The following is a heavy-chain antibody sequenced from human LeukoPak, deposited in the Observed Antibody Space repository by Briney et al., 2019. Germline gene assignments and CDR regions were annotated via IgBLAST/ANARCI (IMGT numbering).Heavy chain of an antibody. CDR2: ISWDGRDT. J-gene: IGHJ4*02. CDR1: GFTFDDYT. V-gene: IGHV3-43*01. D-gene: IGHD2-15*01. Sequence: GGSLTLTCAASGFTFDDYTMYWVRQAPGKGLEWVSLISWDGRDTKYADSVKGRFTTSRYNNKNSLYLQMRSLRLEDSALYYCAKDIGQEGRGHHYLDHWGQGTLVTVSS. CDR3: AKDIGQEGRGHHYLDH.